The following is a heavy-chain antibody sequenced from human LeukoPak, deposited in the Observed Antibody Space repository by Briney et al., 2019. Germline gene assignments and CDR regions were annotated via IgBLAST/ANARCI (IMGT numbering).Heavy chain of an antibody. J-gene: IGHJ1*01. Sequence: SQTLSLTCTVSGGSISSGSYYWSWIRQPAGKGLEWIGRIYTSGGTNYNPSLKSRVTISVDTSKNQFSLKLSSVTAADTAVYYCARPGEYYYDSSGYYYSYFQHWGQGTLVTVSS. CDR1: GGSISSGSYY. V-gene: IGHV4-61*02. CDR2: IYTSGGT. CDR3: ARPGEYYYDSSGYYYSYFQH. D-gene: IGHD3-22*01.